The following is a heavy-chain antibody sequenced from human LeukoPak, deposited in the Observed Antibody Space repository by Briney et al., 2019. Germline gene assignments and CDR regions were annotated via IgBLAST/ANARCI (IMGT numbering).Heavy chain of an antibody. J-gene: IGHJ4*02. CDR3: AKDSPVATR. D-gene: IGHD1-26*01. CDR1: GFTFSSYS. CDR2: ITDSGDGE. V-gene: IGHV3-23*01. Sequence: GGSLRLSCAASGFTFSSYSMSWVRQAPGKGLAWVSSITDSGDGEYYADSVKGRFTISRDDSKNTLYLQMNSLRAEDTAVYYCAKDSPVATRWGQGTLVTVSS.